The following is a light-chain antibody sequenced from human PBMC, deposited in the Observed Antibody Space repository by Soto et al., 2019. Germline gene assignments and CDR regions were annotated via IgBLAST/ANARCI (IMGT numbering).Light chain of an antibody. Sequence: EIVLTQSPATLSLSPGERATLSCRASQSVSSYLAWYQQKPGQAPRLLIYDASNRATGIPARFSGSGSGTDFTLTISSLEPEDFAVYFCQLYDNTSLTFGGGTKVDIK. CDR3: QLYDNTSLT. J-gene: IGKJ4*01. CDR1: QSVSSY. V-gene: IGKV3-11*01. CDR2: DAS.